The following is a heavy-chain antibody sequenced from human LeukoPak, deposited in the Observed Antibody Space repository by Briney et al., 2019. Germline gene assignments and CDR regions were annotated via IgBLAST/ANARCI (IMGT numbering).Heavy chain of an antibody. CDR2: ISAGGTI. D-gene: IGHD5-24*01. CDR1: GFTFSDYY. Sequence: GGSLRLSCTASGFTFSDYYMSWIRQAPGKGLGWVSYISAGGTIYYVDSVKGRFTISRDNAKNSLYLQMNSLRAEDTAVYYCARDRDGYNPTFDYWGQGTLVTVSS. J-gene: IGHJ4*02. V-gene: IGHV3-11*04. CDR3: ARDRDGYNPTFDY.